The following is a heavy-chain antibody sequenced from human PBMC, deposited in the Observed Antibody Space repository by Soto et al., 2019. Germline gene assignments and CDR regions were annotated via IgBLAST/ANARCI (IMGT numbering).Heavy chain of an antibody. CDR1: GYTFTSYA. Sequence: ASVKVSCKASGYTFTSYAMHWVRQAPGQRLEWMGWINAGNGNTKYSQKFQGRVTTTRDTSASTAYMELSSLRSEDTAVYYCAREFDDILTGYYRDYYYYGMDVWGQGTTVTVSS. CDR3: AREFDDILTGYYRDYYYYGMDV. V-gene: IGHV1-3*01. D-gene: IGHD3-9*01. J-gene: IGHJ6*02. CDR2: INAGNGNT.